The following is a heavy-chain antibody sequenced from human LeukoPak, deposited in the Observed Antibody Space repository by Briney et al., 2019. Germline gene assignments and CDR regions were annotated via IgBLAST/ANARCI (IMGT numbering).Heavy chain of an antibody. D-gene: IGHD2-2*01. CDR3: AGFVVVPAAAFDY. V-gene: IGHV3-23*01. CDR2: ISGSGGST. CDR1: RFTFSSYA. Sequence: GGSLRLSCAASRFTFSSYAMSWVRQAPGKGLEWVSAISGSGGSTYYADSVKGRFTISRDNSKNTLYLQMNSLRAEDTAVYYCAGFVVVPAAAFDYWGQGTLVTVSS. J-gene: IGHJ4*02.